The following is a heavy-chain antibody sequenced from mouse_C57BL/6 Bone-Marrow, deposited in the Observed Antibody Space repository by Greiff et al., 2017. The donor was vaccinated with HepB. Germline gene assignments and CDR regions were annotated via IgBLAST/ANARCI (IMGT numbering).Heavy chain of an antibody. V-gene: IGHV5-4*01. CDR1: GFTFSSYA. CDR3: ARDRGYYYGSSYWYFDV. Sequence: EVKVVESGGGLVKPGGSLKLSCAASGFTFSSYAMSWVRQTPEKRLEWVATISDGGSYTYYPDNVKGRFTISRDNAKNNLYLQMSHLKSEDTAMYYCARDRGYYYGSSYWYFDVWGTGTTVTVSS. CDR2: ISDGGSYT. D-gene: IGHD1-1*01. J-gene: IGHJ1*03.